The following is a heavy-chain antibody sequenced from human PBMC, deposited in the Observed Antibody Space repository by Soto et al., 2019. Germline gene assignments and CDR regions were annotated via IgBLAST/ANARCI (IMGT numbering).Heavy chain of an antibody. CDR3: ARDRISTRGDAFVF. J-gene: IGHJ3*01. Sequence: QVQLVQSGAEVRKPGSSVKVSCKAPGGTFSTYIISWVRQAPGQGLEWMGRIIPIPDITNYAQKFQGRVTVTADRSTSTAYMELTSLKSEDSDVYYCARDRISTRGDAFVFWGQGTMVTISS. CDR1: GGTFSTYI. CDR2: IIPIPDIT. V-gene: IGHV1-69*08. D-gene: IGHD3-10*01.